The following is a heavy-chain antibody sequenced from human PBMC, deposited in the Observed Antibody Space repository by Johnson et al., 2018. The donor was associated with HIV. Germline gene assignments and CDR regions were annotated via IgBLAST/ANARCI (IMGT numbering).Heavy chain of an antibody. D-gene: IGHD4-23*01. CDR3: ARNSLTASLDAFNL. J-gene: IGHJ3*01. CDR1: GFTVSNNY. Sequence: VQLVESGGGLVQPGGSLRLSCAASGFTVSNNYLGWVRQAPGKGLEWVSIIYSGGTTYHADPVKGRFTISRDNSKNTVYLQIHSLSAEDTAVYYCARNSLTASLDAFNLWGQGTVVTVSS. V-gene: IGHV3-66*02. CDR2: IYSGGTT.